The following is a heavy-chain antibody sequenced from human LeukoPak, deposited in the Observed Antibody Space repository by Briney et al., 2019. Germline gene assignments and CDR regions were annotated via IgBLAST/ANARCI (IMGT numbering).Heavy chain of an antibody. V-gene: IGHV1-69*01. Sequence: SVKVSCKASGGTFSSYAISWVRQAPGQGLEWMGGIIPIFGTANYAQKFQGRVTITADESTSTAYMELSSLRSEDTAVYYCAGQITFGGVIVSWFDPWGQGTLVTVSS. CDR1: GGTFSSYA. CDR3: AGQITFGGVIVSWFDP. J-gene: IGHJ5*02. CDR2: IIPIFGTA. D-gene: IGHD3-16*02.